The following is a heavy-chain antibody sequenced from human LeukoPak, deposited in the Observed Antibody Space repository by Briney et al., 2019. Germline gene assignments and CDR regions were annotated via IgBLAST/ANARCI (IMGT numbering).Heavy chain of an antibody. CDR2: IYTSGST. J-gene: IGHJ3*02. Sequence: TLSLTCTVSGGSISSGSYYWSWIRQPAGKGLEWIGRIYTSGSTNYNPSLKSRVTISVDTSKNQFSLKLSSVTAADTAVYYCARTTLEVGDTDAFDIWGQGTMVTVSS. V-gene: IGHV4-61*02. CDR3: ARTTLEVGDTDAFDI. D-gene: IGHD1-26*01. CDR1: GGSISSGSYY.